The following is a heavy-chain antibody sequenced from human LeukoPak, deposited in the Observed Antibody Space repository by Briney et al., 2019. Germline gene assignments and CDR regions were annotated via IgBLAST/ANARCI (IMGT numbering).Heavy chain of an antibody. CDR1: GVSISSYY. D-gene: IGHD3-3*01. Sequence: SETLSLTCTVSGVSISSYYWSWIRQSPGKGLEWIGYIYSSGSTNSNPSLKSRLTMSVDTSKKQFSLKLSSVTAADTAVYYCAGGTLYGVVTPLQYWGQGTPVTVSP. V-gene: IGHV4-59*01. CDR3: AGGTLYGVVTPLQY. J-gene: IGHJ4*02. CDR2: IYSSGST.